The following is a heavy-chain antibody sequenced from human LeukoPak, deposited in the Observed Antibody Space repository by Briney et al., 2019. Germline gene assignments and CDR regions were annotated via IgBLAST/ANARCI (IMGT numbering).Heavy chain of an antibody. Sequence: GASVKVSCKASGCTFSSYSINWVRQAPGQGLEWMGWISAYNGNTNYAQKLQGRVTMTTDTSTSTAYMELRSLRSDDTAVYYCARGVGSAYYYVSDYWGQGTLVTVSS. J-gene: IGHJ4*02. CDR3: ARGVGSAYYYVSDY. V-gene: IGHV1-18*01. D-gene: IGHD3-22*01. CDR1: GCTFSSYS. CDR2: ISAYNGNT.